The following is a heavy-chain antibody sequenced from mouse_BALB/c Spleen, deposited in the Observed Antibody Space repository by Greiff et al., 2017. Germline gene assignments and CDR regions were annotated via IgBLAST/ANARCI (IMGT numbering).Heavy chain of an antibody. Sequence: VQLQSGAELVKPGASVKLSCTASGFNIKDTYMHWVKQRPEQGLEWIGRIDPANGNTKYDPKFQGKATITADTSSNTAYLQLSSLTSEDTAVYYCARNYRYGYYYAMDYWGQGTSVTVSS. CDR3: ARNYRYGYYYAMDY. J-gene: IGHJ4*01. CDR1: GFNIKDTY. V-gene: IGHV14-3*02. D-gene: IGHD2-14*01. CDR2: IDPANGNT.